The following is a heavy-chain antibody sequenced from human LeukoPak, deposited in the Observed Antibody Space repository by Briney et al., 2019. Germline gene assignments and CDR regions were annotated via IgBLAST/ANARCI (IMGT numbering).Heavy chain of an antibody. CDR1: GGSISSYY. CDR2: INHSGST. J-gene: IGHJ4*01. CDR3: ARGEGARDGYNYAGPFYFDY. D-gene: IGHD5-24*01. V-gene: IGHV4-34*01. Sequence: SETLSLTCTVSGGSISSYYWSWIRQPPGKGLEWIGKINHSGSTNYSPSLKSRVTISIDTSKNQFSLKLNSMTAADTAVYYCARGEGARDGYNYAGPFYFDYWGHGTLVTVSS.